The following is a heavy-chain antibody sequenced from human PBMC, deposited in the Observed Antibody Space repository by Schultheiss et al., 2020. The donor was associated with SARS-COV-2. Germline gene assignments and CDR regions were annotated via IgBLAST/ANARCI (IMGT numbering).Heavy chain of an antibody. CDR3: ARVLKYNWNYWHFDY. CDR1: GGSISSGSYY. Sequence: SETLSLTCTVSGGSISSGSYYWSWIRQPAGKGLEWIGRIYTSGSTNYNPSLKSRVTISVDTSKNQFSLKLSSVTAADTAVYYCARVLKYNWNYWHFDYWGQGTLVTVSS. CDR2: IYTSGST. D-gene: IGHD1-7*01. V-gene: IGHV4-61*02. J-gene: IGHJ4*02.